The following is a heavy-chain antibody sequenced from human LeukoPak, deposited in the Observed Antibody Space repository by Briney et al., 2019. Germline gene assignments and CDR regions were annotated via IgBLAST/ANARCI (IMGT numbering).Heavy chain of an antibody. CDR1: GFTFSNNG. J-gene: IGHJ4*02. Sequence: QSGGSLRLSCAASGFTFSNNGMTWVRQAPGKGMEWVTGISDGGDTTYDAGSVKGRFTVSRDNSKNILYLQMSSLRAEDTAIYYCAKTQGFFDHWGQGSLVTVSS. V-gene: IGHV3-23*01. CDR3: AKTQGFFDH. CDR2: ISDGGDTT.